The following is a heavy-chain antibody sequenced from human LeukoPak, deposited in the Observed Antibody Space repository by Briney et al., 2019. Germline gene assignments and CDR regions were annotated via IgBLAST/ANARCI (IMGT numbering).Heavy chain of an antibody. CDR2: IYYSGST. D-gene: IGHD3-22*01. CDR3: ASLYYYDGSGYYYYFDY. CDR1: GGSISSYY. Sequence: PSETLSLTRTVSGGSISSYYWSWIRQPPGKGLEWIGYIYYSGSTNYNPSLKSRVTISVDTSKNQFSLKLSSVTAADTAVYYCASLYYYDGSGYYYYFDYWGQGTLVTVSS. V-gene: IGHV4-59*08. J-gene: IGHJ4*02.